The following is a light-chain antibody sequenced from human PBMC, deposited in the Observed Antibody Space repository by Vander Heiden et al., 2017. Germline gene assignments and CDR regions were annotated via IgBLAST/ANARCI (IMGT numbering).Light chain of an antibody. V-gene: IGLV2-14*01. J-gene: IGLJ2*01. CDR1: ISGVGSYNF. CDR3: CSSTGSSTPFI. Sequence: TTLTQPSDGSGTPGQSITIVWTGSISGVGSYNFVSWYHTHPGKAPKVMIYEVINRPSGVANRFSGSKSGNTASLTISGLQAEDEADYYCCSSTGSSTPFIFGGGTRLTVL. CDR2: EVI.